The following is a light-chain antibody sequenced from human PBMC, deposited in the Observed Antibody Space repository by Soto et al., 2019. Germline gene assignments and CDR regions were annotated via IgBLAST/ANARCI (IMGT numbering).Light chain of an antibody. Sequence: DIQLTQSPSFLSAAVGDRVTITCRASQGISSYFAWYQQKPGQAPKLLIYAASTLQSGVPSRFSGSGSGTEFTLTILSLQPEDFATYDCQQLMSYPPFFGGGTQVDIK. CDR1: QGISSY. CDR2: AAS. J-gene: IGKJ4*01. V-gene: IGKV1-9*01. CDR3: QQLMSYPPF.